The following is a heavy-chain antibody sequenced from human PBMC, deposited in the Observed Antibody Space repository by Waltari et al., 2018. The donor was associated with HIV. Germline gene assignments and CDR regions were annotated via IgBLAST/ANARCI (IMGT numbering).Heavy chain of an antibody. Sequence: VETGGTVIRPGGSLSLSCSPLHFSVGNNFVTWLRLAPGRTLEWVSSIYMDDTAHYADSVKGRFTVSRDKFRNTVHLLMNFLLFEDTATYFCVKGVRYYGPWGQGTPVTVSS. V-gene: IGHV3-53*05. CDR3: VKGVRYYGP. CDR1: HFSVGNNF. D-gene: IGHD3-16*01. J-gene: IGHJ5*02. CDR2: IYMDDTA.